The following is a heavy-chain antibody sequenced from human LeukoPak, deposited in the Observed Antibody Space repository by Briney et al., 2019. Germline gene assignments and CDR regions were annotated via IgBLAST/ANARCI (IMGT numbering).Heavy chain of an antibody. CDR3: TRVAARAFDP. CDR1: GFTFSSYW. J-gene: IGHJ5*02. V-gene: IGHV3-7*04. CDR2: IKHDGSEK. Sequence: GGSLRLSCAASGFTFSSYWMTWVRHAPGQGLEWVANIKHDGSEKYYVDFVEGRFTISRDNAKNSLYLQMKSLRAEDTAVYYCTRVAARAFDPWGQGTLVTVSS. D-gene: IGHD6-13*01.